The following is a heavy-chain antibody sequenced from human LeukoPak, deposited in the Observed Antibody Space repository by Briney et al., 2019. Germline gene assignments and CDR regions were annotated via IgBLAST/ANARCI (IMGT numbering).Heavy chain of an antibody. V-gene: IGHV4-4*02. CDR3: ARKNYSGGCYTD. CDR2: IYHSGST. CDR1: GGSISTSNW. D-gene: IGHD6-19*01. Sequence: PSETLSLTCAVSGGSISTSNWWSWVRQPPGKGLEWIGEIYHSGSTNYNPSLKSRVTISVDKSKNQFSLRLNSVTAADTAVYYCARKNYSGGCYTDWGQGTLVTVSS. J-gene: IGHJ4*02.